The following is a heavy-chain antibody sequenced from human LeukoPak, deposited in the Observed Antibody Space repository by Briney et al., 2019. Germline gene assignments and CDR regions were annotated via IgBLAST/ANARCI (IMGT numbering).Heavy chain of an antibody. J-gene: IGHJ3*02. V-gene: IGHV4-59*12. CDR2: IYYSGST. D-gene: IGHD3-10*01. Sequence: SETLSLTCTVSGGSISSYYWSWIRQPPGKGLEWIGYIYYSGSTNYNPSLKSRVTISVDTSKNQFSLKLSSVTAADTAVYYCARDHAWFGQLLFPFDIWGQGTMVTVSS. CDR1: GGSISSYY. CDR3: ARDHAWFGQLLFPFDI.